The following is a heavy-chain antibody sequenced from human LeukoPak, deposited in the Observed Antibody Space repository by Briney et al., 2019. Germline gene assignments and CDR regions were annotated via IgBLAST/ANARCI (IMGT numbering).Heavy chain of an antibody. V-gene: IGHV4-39*07. CDR3: ARIFYDSSGYHWAFDY. J-gene: IGHJ4*02. D-gene: IGHD3-22*01. CDR1: GGSISSSSYY. Sequence: PSETLSLTCTVSGGSISSSSYYWGWIRQPPGKGLEWIGSIYYSGSTNYNPSLKSRVTISVDTSKNQFSLKLSSVTAADTAVYYCARIFYDSSGYHWAFDYWGQGTLVTVSS. CDR2: IYYSGST.